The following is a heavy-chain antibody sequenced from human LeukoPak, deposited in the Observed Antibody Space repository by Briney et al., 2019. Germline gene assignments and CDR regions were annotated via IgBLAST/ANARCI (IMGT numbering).Heavy chain of an antibody. J-gene: IGHJ4*02. CDR2: IIAANCNT. CDR1: VYAFPNYA. D-gene: IGHD6-19*01. CDR3: ARAVAGRSPNDN. V-gene: IGHV1-3*01. Sequence: GASVTISFKASVYAFPNYAIHRLRQAPGQRLGWMVEIIAANCNTQSSQTFPDKFTFTIDLTARTAHMELSRLSSQDTAIYFCARAVAGRSPNDNWGQGTLVTVSS.